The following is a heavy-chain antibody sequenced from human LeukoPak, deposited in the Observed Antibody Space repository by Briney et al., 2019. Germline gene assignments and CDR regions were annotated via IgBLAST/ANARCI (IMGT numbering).Heavy chain of an antibody. CDR2: ISHSGNT. CDR3: ASPRPGATAYYFDY. CDR1: GGSFSGYY. V-gene: IGHV4-34*01. J-gene: IGHJ4*02. D-gene: IGHD1-26*01. Sequence: SETLSLTCAVYGGSFSGYYWSWIRQPPGKGLEWIGEISHSGNTNYNPSLKSRVTISVDTSKNQFSLNPRSVTAADTAVYYCASPRPGATAYYFDYWGQGTLVTVSS.